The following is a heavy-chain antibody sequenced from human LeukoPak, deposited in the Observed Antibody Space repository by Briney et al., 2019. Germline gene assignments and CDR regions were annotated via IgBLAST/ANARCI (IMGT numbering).Heavy chain of an antibody. V-gene: IGHV3-11*06. CDR1: GFTFSDYY. Sequence: PGGSLRLSCAASGFTFSDYYMSWIRQAPGKGLEWVSYISSSSSYTNYAGSVKGRFTISRDNAKNSLYLQMNSLRAEDTAVYYCARGGSNGNDWGPFDYWGQGTLVTVSS. J-gene: IGHJ4*02. CDR2: ISSSSSYT. D-gene: IGHD3-16*01. CDR3: ARGGSNGNDWGPFDY.